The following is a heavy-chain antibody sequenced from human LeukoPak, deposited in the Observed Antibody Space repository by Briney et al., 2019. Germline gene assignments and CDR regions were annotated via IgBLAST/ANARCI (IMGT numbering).Heavy chain of an antibody. J-gene: IGHJ4*02. CDR2: TSGSGGLA. Sequence: GGSLRLSCAASGFTFSSYWMSWVRQAPGKGLEWVAGTSGSGGLAYYADSVRGRSTISRDNPENTLYLQLDSLRAEDTAVYYCAKCLRFLEWSSGDYWGQGTVVTVSP. D-gene: IGHD3-3*01. V-gene: IGHV3-23*01. CDR3: AKCLRFLEWSSGDY. CDR1: GFTFSSYW.